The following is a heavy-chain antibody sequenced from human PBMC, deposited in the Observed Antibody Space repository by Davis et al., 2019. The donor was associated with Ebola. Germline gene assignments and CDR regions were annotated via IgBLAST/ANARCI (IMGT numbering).Heavy chain of an antibody. D-gene: IGHD4-23*01. CDR3: ARAPTVGNWFDP. Sequence: AASVKVSCKASGYTFTSYYMHWVRQAPGQGLEWVGIINPSGGSTSYAQKFQGRVTMTRDTSTSTVYMELSSLRSEDTAVYYCARAPTVGNWFDPWGQGTLVTVSS. J-gene: IGHJ5*02. CDR2: INPSGGST. V-gene: IGHV1-46*01. CDR1: GYTFTSYY.